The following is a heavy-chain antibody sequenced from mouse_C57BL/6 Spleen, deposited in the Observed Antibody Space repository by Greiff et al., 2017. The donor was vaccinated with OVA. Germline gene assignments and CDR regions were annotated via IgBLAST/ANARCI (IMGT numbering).Heavy chain of an antibody. CDR1: GYTFTSYW. CDR3: AREGYYSYYAMDY. Sequence: VKLQQPGTELVKPGASVKLSCKASGYTFTSYWMHWVKQRPGQGLEWIGNINPSNGGTNYNEKFKSKATLTVDKSSSTAYMQLSSLTSEDSAVYYCAREGYYSYYAMDYWGQGTSVTVSS. V-gene: IGHV1-53*01. CDR2: INPSNGGT. D-gene: IGHD2-12*01. J-gene: IGHJ4*01.